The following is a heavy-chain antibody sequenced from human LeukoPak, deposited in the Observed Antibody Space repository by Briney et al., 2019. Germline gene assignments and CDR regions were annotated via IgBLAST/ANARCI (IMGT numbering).Heavy chain of an antibody. V-gene: IGHV3-30*18. CDR3: AKDLLALDYYYYGMDV. CDR2: ISYDGSNK. D-gene: IGHD2-15*01. Sequence: GGSLRLACAASGFTFSCYGMDWVRQAPGKGLEWVAVISYDGSNKYYADSVKGRFTISRDNSKNTLYLQMNSLRAEDTAVYYCAKDLLALDYYYYGMDVWGQGTTVTVSS. J-gene: IGHJ6*02. CDR1: GFTFSCYG.